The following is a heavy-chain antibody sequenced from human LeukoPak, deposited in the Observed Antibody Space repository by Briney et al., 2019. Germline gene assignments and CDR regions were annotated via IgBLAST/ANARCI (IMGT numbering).Heavy chain of an antibody. CDR3: ATGYSDSLRSPLDS. CDR2: IRTTAEGAKYA. J-gene: IGHJ5*01. V-gene: IGHV3-48*01. Sequence: GGSLRLSCATSGFSFTDYPMNWVRQAPGKGLEWISNIRTTAEGAKYAYYADSVKGRVTISRDDGKNPLYLQMNSLRAEDTAVYYCATGYSDSLRSPLDSWGQGTLVTVSS. D-gene: IGHD3-22*01. CDR1: GFSFTDYP.